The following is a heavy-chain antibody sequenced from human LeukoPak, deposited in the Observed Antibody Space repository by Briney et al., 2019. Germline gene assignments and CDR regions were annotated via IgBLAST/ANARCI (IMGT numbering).Heavy chain of an antibody. V-gene: IGHV1-69*01. CDR1: GGTFSSYA. D-gene: IGHD2-2*01. Sequence: SVKASCKASGGTFSSYAISWVRQAPGQGLEWMGGIIPIFGTANYAQKFQGRVTITADESTSTAYMELSSLRSEDTAVYYCARSSYCSSTSYLYSVDYWGQGTLVTVSS. CDR3: ARSSYCSSTSYLYSVDY. CDR2: IIPIFGTA. J-gene: IGHJ4*02.